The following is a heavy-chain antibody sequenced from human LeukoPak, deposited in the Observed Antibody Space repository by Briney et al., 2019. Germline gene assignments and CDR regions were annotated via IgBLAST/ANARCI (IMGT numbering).Heavy chain of an antibody. Sequence: SETLSLTCTVSGGSISSGSYYWSWIRQPAGKGLEWIGRIYTSGSSNYNPSLKSRVTISVDTSKNQFSLKLSSVTAADTAVYYCARETHLPSYSTNLDSWGQGTLVTVSS. V-gene: IGHV4-61*02. D-gene: IGHD6-13*01. CDR3: ARETHLPSYSTNLDS. J-gene: IGHJ4*02. CDR1: GGSISSGSYY. CDR2: IYTSGSS.